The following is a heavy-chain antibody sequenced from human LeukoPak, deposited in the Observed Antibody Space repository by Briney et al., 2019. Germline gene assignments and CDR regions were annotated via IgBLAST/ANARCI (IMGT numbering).Heavy chain of an antibody. D-gene: IGHD5-18*01. CDR1: GFTFSSYA. V-gene: IGHV3-30-3*01. Sequence: GGSLRLSCAASGFTFSSYAMHWVRQAPGKGLEWVAVISYDGSNKYYADSVKGRFTISRDNSKNTLYLQMNSLRAEDTAVYYCAREGVPGYSYGSDAFDYWGQGTLVTVSS. J-gene: IGHJ4*02. CDR2: ISYDGSNK. CDR3: AREGVPGYSYGSDAFDY.